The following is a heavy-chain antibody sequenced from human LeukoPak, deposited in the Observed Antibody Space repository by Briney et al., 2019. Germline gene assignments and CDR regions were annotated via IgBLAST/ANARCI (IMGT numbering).Heavy chain of an antibody. CDR1: GFTFDDYA. J-gene: IGHJ4*02. CDR2: ISWNSGSI. Sequence: GGSLRLSCAASGFTFDDYAMHWVRQAPGKGLEWVSGISWNSGSIGYADSVKGRFTISRDNAKNSLYLQMNSMRAEDTALYYCAEATRSPSSPYYFDYWGQGALVTVSS. V-gene: IGHV3-9*01. CDR3: AEATRSPSSPYYFDY. D-gene: IGHD6-19*01.